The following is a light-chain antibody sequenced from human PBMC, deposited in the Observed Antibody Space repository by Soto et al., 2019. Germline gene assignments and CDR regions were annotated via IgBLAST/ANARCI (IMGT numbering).Light chain of an antibody. J-gene: IGKJ5*01. CDR3: QQRHIWPIT. V-gene: IGKV3-11*01. CDR1: QSFRGL. CDR2: DAY. Sequence: EVVLTQSPVTLSLSPGEIATLSCRASQSFRGLLAWYHQKPGQAPRLLIYDAYNRATGIPPRFSGSGSGTDFTLTISSLEPEDSAVYYCQQRHIWPITFGQGTRLEIK.